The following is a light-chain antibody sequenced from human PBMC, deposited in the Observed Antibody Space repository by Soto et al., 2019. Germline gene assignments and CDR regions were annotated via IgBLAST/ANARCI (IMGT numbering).Light chain of an antibody. CDR2: GAS. CDR1: QTISSF. J-gene: IGKJ1*01. Sequence: EIVLTQSPGTLSLSPGEGATLSCRASQTISSFLAWYQQKRGQAPRLLIHGASNRATGIPDRFSGSGSGTDFTLTITRLEPEDFAIYYCQQYGGSTRTFGQGTKVEVK. CDR3: QQYGGSTRT. V-gene: IGKV3-20*01.